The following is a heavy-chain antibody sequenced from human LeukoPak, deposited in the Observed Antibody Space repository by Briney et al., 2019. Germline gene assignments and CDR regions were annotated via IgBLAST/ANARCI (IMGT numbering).Heavy chain of an antibody. D-gene: IGHD2-2*01. Sequence: ASVTVSCKVSGYTLTELSMHWVRQAPGKGLEWMGGFYPEDGETIYAQKFQGRVTVTEDTSTDTAYMELSGLRSEDTAVYYCATEAYCSSTSCPPKTNWFDPWGQGTLVTVSS. J-gene: IGHJ5*02. CDR3: ATEAYCSSTSCPPKTNWFDP. V-gene: IGHV1-24*01. CDR1: GYTLTELS. CDR2: FYPEDGET.